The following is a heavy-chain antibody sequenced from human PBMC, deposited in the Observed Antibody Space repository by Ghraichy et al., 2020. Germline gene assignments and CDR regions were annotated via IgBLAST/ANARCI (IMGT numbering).Heavy chain of an antibody. D-gene: IGHD6-19*01. CDR2: ISSSSSTI. CDR1: GFTFSSYS. J-gene: IGHJ4*02. Sequence: GGSLRLSCAASGFTFSSYSMNWVRQAPGKGLEWVSYISSSSSTIYYAGSVKGRFTISRDNAKKSLYLQMNSLRDEDTAVYYCARFGDSSGWYPHFDYWGQGTLVTVSS. V-gene: IGHV3-48*02. CDR3: ARFGDSSGWYPHFDY.